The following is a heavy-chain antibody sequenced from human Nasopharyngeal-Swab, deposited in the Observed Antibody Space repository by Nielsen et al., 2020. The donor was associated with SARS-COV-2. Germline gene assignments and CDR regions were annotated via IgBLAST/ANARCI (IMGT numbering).Heavy chain of an antibody. Sequence: GGSLRPSCAASGFTFSSYAMHWVRQAPGKGLEWVAVISYDGSNNYYADSVKGRFTISRDNSKNTLYLQMNSLRAEDTAVYYCARWFGELEHDYYYYGMDVWGQGTTVTVSS. V-gene: IGHV3-30-3*01. D-gene: IGHD3-10*01. CDR3: ARWFGELEHDYYYYGMDV. J-gene: IGHJ6*02. CDR2: ISYDGSNN. CDR1: GFTFSSYA.